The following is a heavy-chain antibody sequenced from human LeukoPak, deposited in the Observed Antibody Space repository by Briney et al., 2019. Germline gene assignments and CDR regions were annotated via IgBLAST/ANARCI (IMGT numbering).Heavy chain of an antibody. CDR3: ARVRFRGYDWMTYGMDV. V-gene: IGHV3-30-3*01. Sequence: PGRSLRLSCAASGFTFSSYAMHWVRQAPGKGLEWVAVISYDGSNKYYADSVKGRFTISRDNSKNTLYLQMNSLRAGDTAVYYCARVRFRGYDWMTYGMDVWGQGTTVTVSS. D-gene: IGHD5-12*01. CDR1: GFTFSSYA. J-gene: IGHJ6*02. CDR2: ISYDGSNK.